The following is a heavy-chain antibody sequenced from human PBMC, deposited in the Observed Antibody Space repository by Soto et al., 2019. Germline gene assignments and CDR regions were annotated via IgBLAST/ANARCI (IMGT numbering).Heavy chain of an antibody. Sequence: GASVKVSCKASGGTFSSYAISWVRQAPGQGLEWMGGIIPIFGTANYAQKFQGRVTITADESTSTAYMELSSLRSEDTAVYYCARFPLYSGSEILYWGQGTLVTVSS. V-gene: IGHV1-69*13. CDR2: IIPIFGTA. J-gene: IGHJ4*02. CDR1: GGTFSSYA. CDR3: ARFPLYSGSEILY. D-gene: IGHD1-26*01.